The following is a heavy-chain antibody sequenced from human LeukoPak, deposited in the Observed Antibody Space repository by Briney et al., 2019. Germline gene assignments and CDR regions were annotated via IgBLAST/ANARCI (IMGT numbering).Heavy chain of an antibody. CDR3: AKEGNSGWVPKY. CDR1: GYTFTSYY. D-gene: IGHD6-19*01. V-gene: IGHV1-46*01. Sequence: ASVKVSCKASGYTFTSYYIHWVRQAPGQGLGWMGMINPSGATTTYAQNFQGRVTMTRDTSTRTAYMELSSLRSEDTAVYYCAKEGNSGWVPKYWGQGTLVTVSS. CDR2: INPSGATT. J-gene: IGHJ4*02.